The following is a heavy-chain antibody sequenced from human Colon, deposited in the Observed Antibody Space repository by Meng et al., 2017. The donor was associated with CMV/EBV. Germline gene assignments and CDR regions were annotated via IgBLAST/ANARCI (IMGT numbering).Heavy chain of an antibody. Sequence: SMSSHYWSWIRQPPGKGLESIGYIHYSGNTNYNPSLQSRVTISVDTSKKQFSLKLTSVTTSDTAVYYCAREGAGCSTTNCQSNWFDPWGQGILVTVSS. CDR2: IHYSGNT. V-gene: IGHV4-59*11. CDR3: AREGAGCSTTNCQSNWFDP. D-gene: IGHD2-2*01. J-gene: IGHJ5*02. CDR1: SMSSHY.